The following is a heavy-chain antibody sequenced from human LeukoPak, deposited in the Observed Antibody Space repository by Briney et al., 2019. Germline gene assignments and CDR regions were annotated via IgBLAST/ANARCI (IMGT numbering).Heavy chain of an antibody. J-gene: IGHJ4*02. CDR2: INPSGGST. D-gene: IGHD5-12*01. CDR1: GYTFTSYY. V-gene: IGHV1-46*01. CDR3: ARNLGVATNLDY. Sequence: ASLKVSCKASGYTFTSYYIHWVRPAPGQGLEWMGIINPSGGSTSYAQKFQGRVTMTRDTSTSAVYMELSSLRSEDTAVYYCARNLGVATNLDYWGQGTLVTVSS.